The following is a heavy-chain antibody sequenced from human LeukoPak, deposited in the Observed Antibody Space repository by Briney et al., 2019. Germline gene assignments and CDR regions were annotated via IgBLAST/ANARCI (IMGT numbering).Heavy chain of an antibody. J-gene: IGHJ2*01. CDR2: ITHTGNT. D-gene: IGHD5-18*01. V-gene: IGHV4-34*01. CDR1: GGSFTDYY. CDR3: AGAVRYTYGNPYWYSDL. Sequence: SETLSHTCAVYGGSFTDYYWSWIRQPPGKGLEWIGEITHTGNTNYNPSLKSRVAISVDTSKNQFSLKLSSVTAADTAIYYCAGAVRYTYGNPYWYSDLWGRGTLVTVSS.